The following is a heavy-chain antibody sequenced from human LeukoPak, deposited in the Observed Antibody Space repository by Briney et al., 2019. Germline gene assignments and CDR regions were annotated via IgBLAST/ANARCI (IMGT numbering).Heavy chain of an antibody. CDR2: ISSSDSTI. CDR1: GFTFSDYY. D-gene: IGHD6-13*01. Sequence: GGSLRLSCAASGFTFSDYYMSWIRQAPGKWLEWVSYISSSDSTIYYADSVKGRFTISRDNTKNSLYLQMNSLRAEDTAVYYCARVIASEGGDRDAFDIWGQGTTVTVSS. V-gene: IGHV3-11*01. CDR3: ARVIASEGGDRDAFDI. J-gene: IGHJ3*02.